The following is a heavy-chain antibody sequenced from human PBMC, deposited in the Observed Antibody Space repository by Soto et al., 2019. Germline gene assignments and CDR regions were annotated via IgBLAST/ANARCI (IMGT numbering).Heavy chain of an antibody. D-gene: IGHD3-3*01. V-gene: IGHV3-7*01. CDR3: ARGQYYDFWSGYYFDY. CDR2: IKQDGSEK. Sequence: GGSLRLSCAASGFTFSSYWMSWVRQAPGKGLEWVANIKQDGSEKYYVDSVKGRFTISRDNAKNSLYLQMNSLRAEDTAVYYCARGQYYDFWSGYYFDYWGQGTLVTVSS. CDR1: GFTFSSYW. J-gene: IGHJ4*02.